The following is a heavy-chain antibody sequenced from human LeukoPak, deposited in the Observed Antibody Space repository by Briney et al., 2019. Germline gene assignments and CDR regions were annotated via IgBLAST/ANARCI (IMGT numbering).Heavy chain of an antibody. CDR1: GFTFSSYW. CDR3: ARDDDYGDSHDAFDI. J-gene: IGHJ3*02. CDR2: IKQDGSEK. V-gene: IGHV3-7*01. D-gene: IGHD4-17*01. Sequence: PGGSLRLSCAASGFTFSSYWMSWVRRAPGKGLEWVANIKQDGSEKYYVDSVKGRFTISRDNAKNSLYLQMNSLRAEDTAVYYCARDDDYGDSHDAFDIWGQGTMVTVSS.